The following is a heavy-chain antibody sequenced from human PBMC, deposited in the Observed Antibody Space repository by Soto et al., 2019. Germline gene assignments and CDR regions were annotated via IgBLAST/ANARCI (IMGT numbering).Heavy chain of an antibody. CDR3: ANHYGDAGGYFDY. V-gene: IGHV3-30*18. J-gene: IGHJ4*02. Sequence: ESGGGVVQPGRSLRLSCAASGFTFSSYGMHWVRQAPGKGLEWVAVISYDGSNKYYADSVKGRFTISRDNSKNTLYLQMNSLRAEDTAVYYCANHYGDAGGYFDYWGQGTLVTVSS. CDR2: ISYDGSNK. D-gene: IGHD4-17*01. CDR1: GFTFSSYG.